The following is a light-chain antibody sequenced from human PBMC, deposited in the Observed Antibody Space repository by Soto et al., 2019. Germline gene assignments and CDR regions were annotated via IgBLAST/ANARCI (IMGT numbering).Light chain of an antibody. V-gene: IGKV3-20*01. CDR2: RTF. J-gene: IGKJ4*01. CDR3: QQFSSAPLT. CDR1: QSIASSY. Sequence: EIVLTQSPGTRSLSPGQRATHSCRARQSIASSYLAWYQQKPGQPPRLLLYRTFNRATGIPDRFSDSGSGTDFPLTISRLEPEDFAVYFCQQFSSAPLTFGGGTKVDIK.